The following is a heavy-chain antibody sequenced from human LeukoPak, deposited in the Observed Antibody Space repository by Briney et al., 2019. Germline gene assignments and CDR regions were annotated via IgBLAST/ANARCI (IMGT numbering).Heavy chain of an antibody. V-gene: IGHV3-23*01. CDR1: GFTFSNYA. CDR3: AKEALADMVRGVLGY. J-gene: IGHJ4*02. CDR2: ISGSGGST. D-gene: IGHD3-10*01. Sequence: GGSLRLSCAASGFTFSNYAITWVRQAPGKGLEWVSAISGSGGSTYYADSVKGRFTISRDNSKNTLYLQMNSLRVEDTAVYYCAKEALADMVRGVLGYWGQGTLVTVSS.